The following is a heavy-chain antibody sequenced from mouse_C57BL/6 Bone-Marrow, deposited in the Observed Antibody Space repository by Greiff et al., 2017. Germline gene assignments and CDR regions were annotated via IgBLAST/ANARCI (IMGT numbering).Heavy chain of an antibody. CDR1: GYTFTSYW. D-gene: IGHD2-12*01. Sequence: VQLQQPGAELVKPGASVQLSCKASGYTFTSYWMHWVKQRPGQGLEWIGMIHPTRGSTNYNEKFKSKATLTVDKSSSTAYMQLSSLTSEDSAVYYGASTRYDGAMDYWGQGTSVTVSS. J-gene: IGHJ4*01. CDR2: IHPTRGST. CDR3: ASTRYDGAMDY. V-gene: IGHV1-64*01.